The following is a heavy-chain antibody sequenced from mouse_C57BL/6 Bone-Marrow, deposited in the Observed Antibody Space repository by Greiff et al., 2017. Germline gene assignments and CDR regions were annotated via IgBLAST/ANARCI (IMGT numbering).Heavy chain of an antibody. CDR1: GFTFSSYA. D-gene: IGHD4-1*01. V-gene: IGHV5-4*01. CDR2: ISDGGSYT. Sequence: EVQLVESGGGLVKPGGSLKLSCAASGFTFSSYAMSWVRQTPEKRLEWVATISDGGSYTYYPDNVKGRFTISRDNAKNNLYLQMRHLKSEDTAMYYCAGTGHYFDYWGQGTTLTVSS. CDR3: AGTGHYFDY. J-gene: IGHJ2*01.